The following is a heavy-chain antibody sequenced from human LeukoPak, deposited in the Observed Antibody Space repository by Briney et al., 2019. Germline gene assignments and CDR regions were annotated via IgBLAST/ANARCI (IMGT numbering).Heavy chain of an antibody. CDR3: AREVNVAAPGTDDAFDI. CDR1: GGSISSNNYF. Sequence: NPSETLSLTCTVSGGSISSNNYFWSWVRQPPGKGLEFIGYMQHSGSAYYNPSLKSRVTISVDRPKNQFSLNLNSVTAADTAIYYGAREVNVAAPGTDDAFDIWGQGTMVTVSS. V-gene: IGHV4-30-2*01. CDR2: MQHSGSA. J-gene: IGHJ3*02. D-gene: IGHD6-13*01.